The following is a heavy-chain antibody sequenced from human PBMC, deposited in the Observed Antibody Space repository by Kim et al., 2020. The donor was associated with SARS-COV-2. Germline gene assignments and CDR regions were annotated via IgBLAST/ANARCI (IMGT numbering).Heavy chain of an antibody. Sequence: ASVKVSCKASGYSFSDYYMDWVRQAPGQGLEWMGWIHPSTGGTSFAQKFQGRLSMTRDTSINTVNMELSSLISDDTAVYYCARDLNGHFSGDYWGQGTLVTVSS. J-gene: IGHJ4*02. CDR2: IHPSTGGT. CDR3: ARDLNGHFSGDY. D-gene: IGHD6-19*01. V-gene: IGHV1-2*02. CDR1: GYSFSDYY.